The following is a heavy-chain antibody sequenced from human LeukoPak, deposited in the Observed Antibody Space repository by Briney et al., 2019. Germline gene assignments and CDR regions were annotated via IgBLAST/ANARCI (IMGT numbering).Heavy chain of an antibody. D-gene: IGHD6-13*01. J-gene: IGHJ6*03. CDR1: GFTFSSYG. CDR3: ARETAYSSSWYYFGSRGAYYYYYMDV. V-gene: IGHV3-21*01. CDR2: ISSSSSYI. Sequence: GGSLRLSCAASGFTFSSYGMSWVRQAPGKGLEWVSSISSSSSYIYYADSVKGRFTISRDNAKNSLYLQMNSLRAEDTAVYYCARETAYSSSWYYFGSRGAYYYYYMDVWGKGTTVTISS.